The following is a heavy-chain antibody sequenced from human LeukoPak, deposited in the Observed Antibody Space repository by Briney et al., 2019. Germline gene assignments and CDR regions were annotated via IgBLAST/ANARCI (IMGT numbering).Heavy chain of an antibody. J-gene: IGHJ4*02. CDR2: ISYDGSNK. Sequence: GGSLRLSCAASGFTFSSYAMHWVRQAPGKGLEWVAVISYDGSNKYYADSVKGRFTISRDNSKNTLYLQMNSLRAEDTAVYYCARAARGYSGYDHFDYWGQGTLVTVSS. CDR1: GFTFSSYA. CDR3: ARAARGYSGYDHFDY. D-gene: IGHD5-12*01. V-gene: IGHV3-30*04.